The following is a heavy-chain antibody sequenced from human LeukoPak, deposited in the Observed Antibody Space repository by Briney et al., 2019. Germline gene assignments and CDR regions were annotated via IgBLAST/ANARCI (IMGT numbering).Heavy chain of an antibody. Sequence: GASVKVSCKASGYTFTSYGISWVRQAPGQGLEWMGWISAYNGNTNYAQKLQGRVTMTTDTSTSTAYMELRSLRSDDTAVYYCARVSGYCSSTSCYALPNYYYYYYMDVWGKGTTVTISS. V-gene: IGHV1-18*01. CDR3: ARVSGYCSSTSCYALPNYYYYYYMDV. CDR2: ISAYNGNT. J-gene: IGHJ6*03. CDR1: GYTFTSYG. D-gene: IGHD2-2*01.